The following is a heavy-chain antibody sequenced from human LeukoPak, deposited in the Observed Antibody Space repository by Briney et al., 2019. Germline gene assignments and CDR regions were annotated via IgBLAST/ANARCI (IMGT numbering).Heavy chain of an antibody. Sequence: SVKVSCKASGGTFSSYAISWVRQAPGQGLEWMGGIIPIFGTANYAQKFQGRVTITADESTSTAYMELSSLRSDDTAVYYCTRESGTYHGNDYWGQGTLVTVSS. V-gene: IGHV1-69*01. D-gene: IGHD1-26*01. CDR2: IIPIFGTA. CDR1: GGTFSSYA. CDR3: TRESGTYHGNDY. J-gene: IGHJ4*02.